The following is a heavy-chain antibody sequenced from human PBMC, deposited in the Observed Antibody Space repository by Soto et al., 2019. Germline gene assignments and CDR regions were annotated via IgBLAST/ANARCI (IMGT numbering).Heavy chain of an antibody. CDR2: IDPNNDGA. Sequence: QVQLVQSGAEVKKPGASVKVSCKASGYPFRDYYMHWVRLAPGQGLEWMGWIDPNNDGANYAQKFKGRVTMTRDTSMDTVYLEVTRLTSGDTAVYFCARDLGSYGHPFYGMDVWGQGTSVIVSS. CDR3: ARDLGSYGHPFYGMDV. V-gene: IGHV1-2*02. D-gene: IGHD3-16*01. J-gene: IGHJ6*02. CDR1: GYPFRDYY.